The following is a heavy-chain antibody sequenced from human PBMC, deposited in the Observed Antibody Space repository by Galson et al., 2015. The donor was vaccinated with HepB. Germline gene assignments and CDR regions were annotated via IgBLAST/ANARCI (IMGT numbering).Heavy chain of an antibody. CDR3: ARDSRVVGGKGGWFDP. CDR1: GYTFTSYA. Sequence: SVKVSCKASGYTFTSYAMHWVRQAPGQRLEWMGWINACNGNTKYSQKFQGRVTMTRDTSASTAYMELSSLRSEDTAVYYCARDSRVVGGKGGWFDPWGQGTLVTVSS. CDR2: INACNGNT. V-gene: IGHV1-3*01. D-gene: IGHD3-10*01. J-gene: IGHJ5*02.